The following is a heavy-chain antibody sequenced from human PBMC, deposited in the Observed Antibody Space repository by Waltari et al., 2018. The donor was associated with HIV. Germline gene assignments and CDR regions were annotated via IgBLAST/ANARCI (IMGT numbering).Heavy chain of an antibody. CDR2: ISSDGSTT. D-gene: IGHD4-17*01. J-gene: IGHJ3*02. V-gene: IGHV3-74*01. CDR1: GFTFRSNW. Sequence: EVQLVESGGGLVQPGGSLRLSCADSGFTFRSNWMHWVRQAPGKGLLSLSCISSDGSTTNYADSVKGRLTISRDNAKNTLYLQMNSLRADDTAVYYCARENTMTYYDALDIWGQGTMVTVSS. CDR3: ARENTMTYYDALDI.